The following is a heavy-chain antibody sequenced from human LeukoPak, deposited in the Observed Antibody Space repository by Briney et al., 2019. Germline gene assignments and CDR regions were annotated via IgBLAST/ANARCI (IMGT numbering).Heavy chain of an antibody. CDR1: GFTFSSYN. V-gene: IGHV3-21*01. D-gene: IGHD2-2*02. CDR2: ISSSRNYI. J-gene: IGHJ6*02. Sequence: GGSLRLSCAASGFTFSSYNMNWVRQAPGKGLEWGSSISSSRNYIYYADSVKGRFTISRDNAKNSLYLQMNSLRAEDTAVYYCASLYKGPYYYYGMDVWGQGTTVTVSS. CDR3: ASLYKGPYYYYGMDV.